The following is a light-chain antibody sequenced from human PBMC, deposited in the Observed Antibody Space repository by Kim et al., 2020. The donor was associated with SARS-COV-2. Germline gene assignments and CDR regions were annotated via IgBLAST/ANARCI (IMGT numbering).Light chain of an antibody. CDR2: GNS. V-gene: IGLV1-40*01. J-gene: IGLJ2*01. Sequence: RVTLTRSVCCSNNGHGYDVNCYQQHPDPAAHLPIYGNSNRPSGVSYRYSASNAGSSASLSITGLQAEDEADYYCQSYDTSLSGVVFGGGTQLTVL. CDR1: CSNNGHGYD. CDR3: QSYDTSLSGVV.